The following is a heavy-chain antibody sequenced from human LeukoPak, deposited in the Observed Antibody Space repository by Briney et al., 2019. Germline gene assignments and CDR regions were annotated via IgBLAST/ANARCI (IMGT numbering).Heavy chain of an antibody. CDR1: GGSISSGGYY. Sequence: PSETPSLTCTVSGGSISSGGYYWSWIRQHPGKGLEWIGYIYYSGSTYYNPSLKSRVTISVDTSKNQFSLKLSSVTAADTAVYYCARDLKGSGWYGSEAFDIWGQGTMVAVSS. CDR2: IYYSGST. J-gene: IGHJ3*02. CDR3: ARDLKGSGWYGSEAFDI. D-gene: IGHD6-19*01. V-gene: IGHV4-31*03.